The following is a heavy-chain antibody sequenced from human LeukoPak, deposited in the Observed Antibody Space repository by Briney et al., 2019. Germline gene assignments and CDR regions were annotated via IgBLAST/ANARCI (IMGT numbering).Heavy chain of an antibody. Sequence: GGSLRLSCAASGFTFSSYGMHWVRQAPGKGLEWVAVIWYDGSNKYYADSVKGRFTISRDNSKNTLYLQMNSLRAEDTAVYYCARAGDSGYDDWLDYWGQGTLVTVPS. CDR2: IWYDGSNK. J-gene: IGHJ4*02. V-gene: IGHV3-33*01. D-gene: IGHD5-12*01. CDR3: ARAGDSGYDDWLDY. CDR1: GFTFSSYG.